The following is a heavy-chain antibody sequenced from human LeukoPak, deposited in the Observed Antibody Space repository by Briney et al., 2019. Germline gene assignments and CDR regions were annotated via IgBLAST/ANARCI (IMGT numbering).Heavy chain of an antibody. D-gene: IGHD3-22*01. V-gene: IGHV3-7*01. CDR1: GIIFSNYW. Sequence: GGSLRLSCSASGIIFSNYWMTWVRQAPGKGPEWVANINQDGIKKNLVDSAKGRFTISRDNAENSLFLQMNSLGAEDTAVYYCARDRSPHSGGFYIDAFDIWGRGTMVTVSS. CDR3: ARDRSPHSGGFYIDAFDI. CDR2: INQDGIKK. J-gene: IGHJ3*02.